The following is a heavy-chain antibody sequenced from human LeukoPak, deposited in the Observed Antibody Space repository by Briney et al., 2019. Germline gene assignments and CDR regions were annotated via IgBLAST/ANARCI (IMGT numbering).Heavy chain of an antibody. CDR2: IYHSGST. V-gene: IGHV4-30-4*01. J-gene: IGHJ4*02. Sequence: PSETLSLTCTVSGGSISSGDYYWSWIRQPPGKGLEWIGYIYHSGSTYYNPSLKSRVTISVDRSKNQFSLKLSSVTAADTAVYYCARAILCSSTSCYPIEYYFDYWGQGTLVTVSS. CDR3: ARAILCSSTSCYPIEYYFDY. D-gene: IGHD2-2*01. CDR1: GGSISSGDYY.